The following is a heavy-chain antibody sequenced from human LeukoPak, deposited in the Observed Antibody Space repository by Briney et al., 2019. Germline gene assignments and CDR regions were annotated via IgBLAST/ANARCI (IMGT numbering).Heavy chain of an antibody. CDR3: ARIVGGDIDY. Sequence: SETQSLTCAVYGGSFSGYYWSWIRQPPGKGLEWIGEINHSGSTNYNPSLKSRVTISVDTSKNQFSLKLSSVTAADTAVYYCARIVGGDIDYWGQGTLVTVSS. J-gene: IGHJ4*02. D-gene: IGHD5-12*01. CDR1: GGSFSGYY. CDR2: INHSGST. V-gene: IGHV4-34*01.